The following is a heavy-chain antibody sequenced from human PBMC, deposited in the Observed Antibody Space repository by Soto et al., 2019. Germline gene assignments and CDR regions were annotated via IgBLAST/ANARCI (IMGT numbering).Heavy chain of an antibody. CDR1: GGSFSDYY. CDR2: THYSGGA. CDR3: ASGRPSTDCSSGVCYPVAGYFYIDV. V-gene: IGHV4-59*08. Sequence: QVQLHESGPGLVKPSETLSLTCTVSGGSFSDYYWSWIRQPPGKGLEWVGYTHYSGGAIYSPSLKSSVIMSVDTSKRQISLRLNSVTAADTAVYYCASGRPSTDCSSGVCYPVAGYFYIDVWGKGTVVSVSS. J-gene: IGHJ6*03. D-gene: IGHD2-8*01.